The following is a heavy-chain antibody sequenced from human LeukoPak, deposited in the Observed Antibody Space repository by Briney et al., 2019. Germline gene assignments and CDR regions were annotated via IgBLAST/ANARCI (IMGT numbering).Heavy chain of an antibody. D-gene: IGHD5-18*01. CDR3: ARVAERGYSYGYYYNYGMDV. CDR2: ISSSGSAI. CDR1: GFTFSDYY. J-gene: IGHJ6*02. V-gene: IGHV3-11*01. Sequence: GGSLRLSCTASGFTFSDYYMSWIRQAPGKGLEWVSYISSSGSAIYYADSVKGRFTISRDNAKNSLYLPMNSLRAEDTDVYYCARVAERGYSYGYYYNYGMDVWGQGTTVTVSS.